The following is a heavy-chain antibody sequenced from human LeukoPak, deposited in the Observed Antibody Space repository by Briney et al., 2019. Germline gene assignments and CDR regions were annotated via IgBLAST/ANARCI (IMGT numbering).Heavy chain of an antibody. J-gene: IGHJ3*02. V-gene: IGHV1-24*01. CDR3: ATGGWGYYDSSGYSI. CDR2: FDPEDGET. Sequence: RASVKVSCKVSGCTLTELSMHWVRQVPGKGLEWMGGFDPEDGETIYAQKFQGRVTMTEDTSTDTAYMELSSLRSEDTAVYYCATGGWGYYDSSGYSIWGQGTMVTVSS. D-gene: IGHD3-22*01. CDR1: GCTLTELS.